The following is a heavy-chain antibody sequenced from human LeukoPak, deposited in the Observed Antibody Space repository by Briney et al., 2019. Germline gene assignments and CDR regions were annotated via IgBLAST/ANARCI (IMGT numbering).Heavy chain of an antibody. Sequence: GGSLRLSCAASGSTFSSYAMSWVRQAPGKGLEWVSAISGSGGSTYYADSVKGRFTISRDNSKNTLYLQMNSLRAEDTAVYYCAKAPRDWDRYYFDYWGQGTLVTVSS. J-gene: IGHJ4*02. D-gene: IGHD3-9*01. CDR1: GSTFSSYA. CDR2: ISGSGGST. V-gene: IGHV3-23*01. CDR3: AKAPRDWDRYYFDY.